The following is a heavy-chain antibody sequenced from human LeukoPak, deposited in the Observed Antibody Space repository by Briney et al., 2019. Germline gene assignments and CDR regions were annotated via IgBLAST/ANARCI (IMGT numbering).Heavy chain of an antibody. V-gene: IGHV3-74*01. CDR3: ARVDRWEGPVDY. J-gene: IGHJ4*02. D-gene: IGHD1-26*01. CDR1: GFTFSSYW. CDR2: INSDGSST. Sequence: AGGSLRLSCAASGFTFSSYWMHWVRQAPGKGLVWVSRINSDGSSTSYADSVKGRFTISRDNAKNTLYLQMNSLRAEDTAVYYCARVDRWEGPVDYWGQGTLVTVSS.